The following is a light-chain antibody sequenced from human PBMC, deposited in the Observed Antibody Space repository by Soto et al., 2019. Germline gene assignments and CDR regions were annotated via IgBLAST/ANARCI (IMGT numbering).Light chain of an antibody. CDR3: QHYGSSIQT. CDR1: QGVSTW. Sequence: DIQMTQSPSSVSASVGDRVTIACRASQGVSTWLAWYQQKPGQAPRLLIYAASNRATGIPARFSGSGSGTDFTLTISSLEPEDFAVYYCQHYGSSIQTFGQGTKVDI. V-gene: IGKV1-12*01. CDR2: AAS. J-gene: IGKJ1*01.